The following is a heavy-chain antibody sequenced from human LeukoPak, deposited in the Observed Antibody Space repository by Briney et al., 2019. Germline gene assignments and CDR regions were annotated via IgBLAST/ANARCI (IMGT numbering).Heavy chain of an antibody. V-gene: IGHV1-69*01. CDR3: ARGRATVTTWHY. J-gene: IGHJ4*02. Sequence: SVKVSCKASGGTFSSYAISWVRQAPGQGLEWMGGIIPIFGTANYAQKFQGRVTITADESTSTAHMELSSLRSEDTAVYYCARGRATVTTWHYWGQGTLVTVSS. D-gene: IGHD4-17*01. CDR1: GGTFSSYA. CDR2: IIPIFGTA.